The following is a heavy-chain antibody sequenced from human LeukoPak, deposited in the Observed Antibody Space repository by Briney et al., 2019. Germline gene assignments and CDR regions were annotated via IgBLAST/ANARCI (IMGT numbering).Heavy chain of an antibody. J-gene: IGHJ4*02. CDR3: AKSQDGGRLFHFDY. Sequence: PGGSLRLSCAASGFTSSSYAMSWVRQAPGKGLEWVSVISGSGGSTYSADSVKGRFTISRDNSKNTLYLQMNSLRAEDTAVYFCAKSQDGGRLFHFDYWGQGTLVTVSS. V-gene: IGHV3-23*01. D-gene: IGHD1-26*01. CDR2: ISGSGGST. CDR1: GFTSSSYA.